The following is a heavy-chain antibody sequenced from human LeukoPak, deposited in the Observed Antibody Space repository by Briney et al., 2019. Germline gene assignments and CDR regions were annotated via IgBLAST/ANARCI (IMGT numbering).Heavy chain of an antibody. J-gene: IGHJ4*02. Sequence: GGSLRLSCAASRFTFSNYAMTWVRQAPGKGLEWVANIDKHGNGKYYVDSVKGRFAISRDYASNSVFLQMNSLRAEDTSVYLCARDAGWGYYDLWGQGTPVTVSS. CDR2: IDKHGNGK. D-gene: IGHD1-26*01. CDR3: ARDAGWGYYDL. V-gene: IGHV3-7*01. CDR1: RFTFSNYA.